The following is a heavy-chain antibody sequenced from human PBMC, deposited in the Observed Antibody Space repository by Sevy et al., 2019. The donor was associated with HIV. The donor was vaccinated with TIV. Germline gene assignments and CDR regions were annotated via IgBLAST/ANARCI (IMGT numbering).Heavy chain of an antibody. V-gene: IGHV1-2*02. J-gene: IGHJ4*02. CDR2: INPNSGGT. CDR1: GYTFTGYY. Sequence: ASVKVSCKASGYTFTGYYMHWVRQAPGQGLEWMGWINPNSGGTNYAQMFQGRVTMTRDTSISTAYMELSRLRSDDTAVYYCAREIYCSGGSCYSGVVDYWGQGTLVTVSS. CDR3: AREIYCSGGSCYSGVVDY. D-gene: IGHD2-15*01.